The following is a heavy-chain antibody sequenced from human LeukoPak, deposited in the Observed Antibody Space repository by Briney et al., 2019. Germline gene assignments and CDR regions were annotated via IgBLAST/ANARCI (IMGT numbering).Heavy chain of an antibody. Sequence: PSETLSLTCTVSGGSISSYYWSWIRQPPGKGLEWIGYIYYSGSTNYNPSLKSRVTLSVDTSKNQFSLKLRSVTAADTAVYYCASLPSNTVTHDYWGQGTLVTVSS. D-gene: IGHD4-11*01. CDR3: ASLPSNTVTHDY. CDR2: IYYSGST. V-gene: IGHV4-59*08. J-gene: IGHJ4*02. CDR1: GGSISSYY.